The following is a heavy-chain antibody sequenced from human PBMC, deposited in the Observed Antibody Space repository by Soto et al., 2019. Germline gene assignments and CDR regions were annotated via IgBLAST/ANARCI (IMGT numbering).Heavy chain of an antibody. V-gene: IGHV1-2*02. CDR3: ARPFCSSNSCHNWFDS. CDR1: GYPLTGYY. D-gene: IGHD2-2*01. Sequence: ASVKLSCKGSGYPLTGYYIDRVRQAHGQGLEWMVWINPNSGDTSFLQKFQGRVSMTTDTSINTAYMELSRVTSNETAVYYCARPFCSSNSCHNWFDSWGQGTLVTVTS. J-gene: IGHJ5*01. CDR2: INPNSGDT.